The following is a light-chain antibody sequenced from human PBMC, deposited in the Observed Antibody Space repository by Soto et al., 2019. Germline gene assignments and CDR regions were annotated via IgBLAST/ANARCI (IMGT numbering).Light chain of an antibody. CDR1: QSISSW. CDR3: QQYFSWWT. Sequence: DIQMTQYPSTLSASVGDRVTITCRASQSISSWLAWYQQKPGKAPKILIYKASTLQSGVPSRFSGSGSGTECPLTISSLQPDEFAIYYCQQYFSWWTVGQGTTVEL. CDR2: KAS. J-gene: IGKJ1*01. V-gene: IGKV1-5*03.